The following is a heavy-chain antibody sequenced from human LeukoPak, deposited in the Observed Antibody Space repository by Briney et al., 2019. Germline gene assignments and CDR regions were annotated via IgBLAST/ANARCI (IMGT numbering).Heavy chain of an antibody. V-gene: IGHV3-49*04. CDR3: VRTTGWWSSGYYFDY. D-gene: IGHD2-15*01. J-gene: IGHJ4*02. CDR1: GFTFGDYA. Sequence: GGSLRLSCTASGFTFGDYAMSWVRQAPGKGLEWVGFIRSKAYGGTTEYAASVKGRFTISRDDSKSIAYLQMNSLKTEDTAVYYCVRTTGWWSSGYYFDYWGQGTLVTVSS. CDR2: IRSKAYGGTT.